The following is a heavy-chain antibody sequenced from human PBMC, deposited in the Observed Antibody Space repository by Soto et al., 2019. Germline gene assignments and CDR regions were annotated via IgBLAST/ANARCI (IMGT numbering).Heavy chain of an antibody. Sequence: SETLSLTCTVSGGSISTYYWSWIRQPPGKGLEWIGYIYYSGSTNYNPSLKSRVTISVDTSKSQFSLTLSSVTAADTAVYYCARAPDDDGVGSYGMDVWGQGTTVTVSS. CDR3: ARAPDDDGVGSYGMDV. V-gene: IGHV4-59*08. J-gene: IGHJ6*02. D-gene: IGHD1-1*01. CDR1: GGSISTYY. CDR2: IYYSGST.